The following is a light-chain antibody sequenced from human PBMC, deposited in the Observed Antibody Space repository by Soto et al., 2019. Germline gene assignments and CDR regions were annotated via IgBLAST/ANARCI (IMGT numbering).Light chain of an antibody. CDR1: QGVSSY. J-gene: IGKJ4*01. CDR3: QQRGNWPLT. V-gene: IGKV3-11*01. CDR2: DAS. Sequence: EIVLTQSPATLSLSPGERATLSCSASQGVSSYLAWYQQKPGQAPRLLIYDASNRATGIPARFSGSGSGTDFTLTISSLEPEDFAVYYCQQRGNWPLTFGGGTKVDIK.